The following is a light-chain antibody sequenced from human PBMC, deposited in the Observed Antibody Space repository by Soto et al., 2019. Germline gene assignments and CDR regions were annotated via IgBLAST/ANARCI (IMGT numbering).Light chain of an antibody. CDR1: QSVSSY. CDR3: QQRSQTIT. J-gene: IGKJ3*01. Sequence: EIVLPQSPATLSLSPGERATLSCRASQSVSSYLAWYQQKPGQAPRLLIYDASNRATGIPARFSGSGSGTDFTLTISSLEPEDFAVYYCQQRSQTITFGPGTKVDIK. V-gene: IGKV3-11*01. CDR2: DAS.